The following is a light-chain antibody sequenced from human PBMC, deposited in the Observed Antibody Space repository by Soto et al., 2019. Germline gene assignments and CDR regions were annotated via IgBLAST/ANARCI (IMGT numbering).Light chain of an antibody. CDR3: QQTASPPHT. CDR2: HAS. J-gene: IGKJ2*01. Sequence: DIQMTQSPSSLSASVGDRVTITCRTSQRVNYHLHWYHQKPGSAPKLLIYHASSLKSGVPSRFSGSGSGTDCTLTISILQPEDFATYYCQQTASPPHTFGQGTRLE. V-gene: IGKV1-39*01. CDR1: QRVNYH.